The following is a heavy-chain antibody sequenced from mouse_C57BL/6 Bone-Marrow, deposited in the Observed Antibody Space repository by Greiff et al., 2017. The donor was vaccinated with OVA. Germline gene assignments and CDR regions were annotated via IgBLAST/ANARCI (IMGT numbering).Heavy chain of an antibody. CDR1: GYAFSSSW. V-gene: IGHV1-82*01. CDR2: IYPGDGDT. CDR3: LYYFDY. Sequence: VQLQESGPELVKPGASVKISCKASGYAFSSSWMNWVKQRPGKGLEWIGRIYPGDGDTNYNGKFKGKATLTADKSSSTAYMQLSSLTSEDSAVYFCLYYFDYWGQGTTLTVSS. J-gene: IGHJ2*01.